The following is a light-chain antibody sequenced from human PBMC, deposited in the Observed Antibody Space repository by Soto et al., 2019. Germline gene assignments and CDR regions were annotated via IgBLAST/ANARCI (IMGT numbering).Light chain of an antibody. CDR2: DAS. CDR3: QQYNSSSPGT. V-gene: IGKV1-5*01. Sequence: DIQMTQSPSTLSASVGDRVTITCRASQSISSWLAWYQQKPGKAPKLLIYDASSLESGVPSRFSGSGSGTEFTLTISCLQPDDFATYYCQQYNSSSPGTFGQGTKVEIK. J-gene: IGKJ1*01. CDR1: QSISSW.